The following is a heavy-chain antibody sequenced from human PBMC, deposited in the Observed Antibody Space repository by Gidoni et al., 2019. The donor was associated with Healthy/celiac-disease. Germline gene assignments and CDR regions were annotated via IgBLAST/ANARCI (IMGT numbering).Heavy chain of an antibody. V-gene: IGHV3-33*01. CDR2: IWYDGSNK. CDR1: GFTFSRYG. D-gene: IGHD3-10*01. J-gene: IGHJ4*02. Sequence: QVQLVESGGGVVQPGRSLRLSCATSGFTFSRYGMHWVRQAPGKGLEWVAVIWYDGSNKYYADSVKGRFTISRDNSKNTLYLQMNSLRAEDTAVYYCAREGRIHKLLWFGAFDYWGQGTLVTVSS. CDR3: AREGRIHKLLWFGAFDY.